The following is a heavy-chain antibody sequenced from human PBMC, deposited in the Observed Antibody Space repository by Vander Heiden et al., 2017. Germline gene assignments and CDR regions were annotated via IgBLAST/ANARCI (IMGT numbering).Heavy chain of an antibody. Sequence: QVTLKESGPVLVTPTETLTLTCTVSGFSLSTARMGVTWIRHPPGKALERFAHIFSNDEKSYSTSLNSRLTSSKDTSKSQVVLTMTNMDPVDTATYYCARILYGDYSGRVTGWYFDLWGRGTLVTVSS. J-gene: IGHJ2*01. CDR1: GFSLSTARMG. CDR2: IFSNDEK. CDR3: ARILYGDYSGRVTGWYFDL. V-gene: IGHV2-26*01. D-gene: IGHD4-17*01.